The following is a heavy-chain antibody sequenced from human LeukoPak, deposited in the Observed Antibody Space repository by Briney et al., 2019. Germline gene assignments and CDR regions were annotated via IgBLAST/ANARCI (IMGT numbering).Heavy chain of an antibody. D-gene: IGHD3-9*01. J-gene: IGHJ4*02. V-gene: IGHV1-69*06. Sequence: SVKVSCKASGGTFSSYAISWVRQAPGQGLEWMGGIIPIFGTANYAQKFQGRVTITADKSTSTAYMELSSLRSEDTAVYYCARGVNYDILTGYIFDYWDQGTLVTISS. CDR1: GGTFSSYA. CDR2: IIPIFGTA. CDR3: ARGVNYDILTGYIFDY.